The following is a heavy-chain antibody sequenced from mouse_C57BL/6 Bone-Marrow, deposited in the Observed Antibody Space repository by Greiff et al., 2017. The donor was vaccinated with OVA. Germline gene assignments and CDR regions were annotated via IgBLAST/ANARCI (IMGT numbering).Heavy chain of an antibody. V-gene: IGHV3-8*01. D-gene: IGHD4-1*01. Sequence: EVKLMESGPGLAKPSQTLSLTCSFTGYSITSVSWNWNRKFPGNKLDYMGYITYSVSTYYNPSLKSRISITRDTSKNQYYLQLNSVTTEDTATYYCARSNWAFDYWGQGTTLTVSS. CDR2: ITYSVST. CDR1: GYSITSVS. J-gene: IGHJ2*01. CDR3: ARSNWAFDY.